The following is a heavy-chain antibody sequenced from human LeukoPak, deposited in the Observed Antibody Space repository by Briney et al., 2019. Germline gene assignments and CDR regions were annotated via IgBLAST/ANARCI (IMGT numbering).Heavy chain of an antibody. CDR1: GFTFSSYA. Sequence: GGSLRLSCAASGFTFSSYAMSWVRQAPGKGLEWVSAISGSGGSTYYADSVKGRFTISRDNSKNTLYLQMNSLRAEDRAVYYCAKHPEFTYYFDYWGQGTLVTVSS. D-gene: IGHD1-14*01. CDR2: ISGSGGST. J-gene: IGHJ4*02. V-gene: IGHV3-23*01. CDR3: AKHPEFTYYFDY.